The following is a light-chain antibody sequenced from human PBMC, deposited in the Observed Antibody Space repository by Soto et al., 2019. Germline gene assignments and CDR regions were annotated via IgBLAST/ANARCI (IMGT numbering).Light chain of an antibody. Sequence: VMTQSPGTRSVSPGARASLSCMASQSIANSLAWYQQKPGQAPRLLIFGASNRATGIPDRFSGSGSGTDFTLTISRLEPEDFAVYHCQQYGGSPRTFGQGTKVDIK. CDR3: QQYGGSPRT. J-gene: IGKJ1*01. V-gene: IGKV3-20*01. CDR2: GAS. CDR1: QSIANS.